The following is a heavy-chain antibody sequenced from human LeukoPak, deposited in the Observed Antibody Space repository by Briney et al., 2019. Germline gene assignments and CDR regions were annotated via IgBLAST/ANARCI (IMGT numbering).Heavy chain of an antibody. Sequence: GGSLRLSCAASGFIFSSYEMNWVRQAPGKGLEWVSYISSSGSTIYYADSVKGRFTISRDNSKNTLYLQMNSLRAEDTAVYYCAKAPIFGVVTPFDYWGQGTLVTVSS. CDR1: GFIFSSYE. CDR2: ISSSGSTI. V-gene: IGHV3-48*03. D-gene: IGHD3-3*01. CDR3: AKAPIFGVVTPFDY. J-gene: IGHJ4*02.